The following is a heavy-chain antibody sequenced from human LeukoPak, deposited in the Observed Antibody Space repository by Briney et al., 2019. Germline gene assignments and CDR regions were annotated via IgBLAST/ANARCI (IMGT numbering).Heavy chain of an antibody. CDR3: ARSYGDYVGNWFDP. CDR1: GSTFTGYY. V-gene: IGHV1-2*02. J-gene: IGHJ5*02. Sequence: GASVKVSCKASGSTFTGYYMHWVRQAPGQGLEWMGWINPNSGGTNYAQKFQGRATMTRDTSISTAYVELSRLRPDDTAVYYCARSYGDYVGNWFDPWGQGTLVTVSS. D-gene: IGHD4-17*01. CDR2: INPNSGGT.